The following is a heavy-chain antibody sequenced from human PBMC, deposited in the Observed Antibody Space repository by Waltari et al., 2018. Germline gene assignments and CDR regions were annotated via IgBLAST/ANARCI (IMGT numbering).Heavy chain of an antibody. Sequence: QVQLVESGGGVVQPGRSLRLSCAASGFTFSSYGMHWVRQAPGKGLEWVAVIWYDGSNKYYADSVKGRFTISRDNSKNTLYLQMNSLRAEDTAVYYCAREGTSPKHDGMGVWGQGTTVTVSS. V-gene: IGHV3-33*01. D-gene: IGHD2-2*01. J-gene: IGHJ6*02. CDR3: AREGTSPKHDGMGV. CDR2: IWYDGSNK. CDR1: GFTFSSYG.